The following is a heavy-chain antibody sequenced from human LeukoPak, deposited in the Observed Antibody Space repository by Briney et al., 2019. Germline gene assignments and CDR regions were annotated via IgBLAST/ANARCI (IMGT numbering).Heavy chain of an antibody. V-gene: IGHV3-23*01. CDR2: ISGSGDTS. CDR1: GLTFSSYA. CDR3: EKDFRGNGYFFDY. D-gene: IGHD4-23*01. Sequence: WGSLRLSCAASGLTFSSYAVSWVRQAPGKGLKWISAISGSGDTSFYADSVNGRFTTSRDNSKHTLYLQMYSLSAEDTAVYYCEKDFRGNGYFFDYWGQGTLVTVSS. J-gene: IGHJ4*02.